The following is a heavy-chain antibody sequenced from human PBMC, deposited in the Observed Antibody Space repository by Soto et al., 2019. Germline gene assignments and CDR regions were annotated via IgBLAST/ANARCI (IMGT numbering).Heavy chain of an antibody. D-gene: IGHD4-17*01. CDR3: TRVNDYGDYAFDY. V-gene: IGHV3-49*03. CDR2: IRSKAYGGTT. Sequence: GGSLRLSCTASGFTFGDYAMSWFRQAPGKGLEWVGFIRSKAYGGTTEYAASVKGRFTISRDDSKSIAYLQMNSLKTEDTAVYYCTRVNDYGDYAFDYWGQGTLVTVSS. J-gene: IGHJ4*02. CDR1: GFTFGDYA.